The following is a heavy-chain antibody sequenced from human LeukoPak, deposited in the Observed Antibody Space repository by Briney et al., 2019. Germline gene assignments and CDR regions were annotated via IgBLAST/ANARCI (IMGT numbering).Heavy chain of an antibody. CDR1: GGTFSSYA. Sequence: ASMKVSCKASGGTFSSYAISWVRQAPGQGLEWMGGIIPIFGTANYAQKFQGRVTITADESTSTAYMELSSLRSEDTAVYYCARGGQLWFRATRLDYWGQGTLVTVSS. CDR3: ARGGQLWFRATRLDY. V-gene: IGHV1-69*01. J-gene: IGHJ4*02. D-gene: IGHD5-18*01. CDR2: IIPIFGTA.